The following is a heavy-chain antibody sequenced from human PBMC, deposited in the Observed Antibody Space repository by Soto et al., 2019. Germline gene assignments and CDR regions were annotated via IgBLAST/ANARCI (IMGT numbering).Heavy chain of an antibody. Sequence: SISSSSYYWGWIRQPPGKGLEWIGSIYYSGSTHYNPSLKSRVTISVDTSKNQFSLKLSSVTAADTAVYYCARRGGRYSSSWYYFDYWGQGTLVTVS. V-gene: IGHV4-39*01. CDR2: IYYSGST. CDR1: SISSSSYY. CDR3: ARRGGRYSSSWYYFDY. D-gene: IGHD6-13*01. J-gene: IGHJ4*02.